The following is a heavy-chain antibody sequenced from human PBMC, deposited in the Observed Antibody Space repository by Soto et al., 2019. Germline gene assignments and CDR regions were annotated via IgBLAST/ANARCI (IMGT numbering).Heavy chain of an antibody. D-gene: IGHD2-2*01. CDR3: ARDEGVPGAGFDS. CDR1: GFTFSYYA. J-gene: IGHJ5*01. Sequence: GGSLRLPCAASGFTFSYYAFHRVRQAAGEGLEWVSMISSDGRIENYAGSVRGRFTISRDNYRNTLYLQMNSLRPDDTAVYYCARDEGVPGAGFDSWGQGNLVTVSS. CDR2: ISSDGRIE. V-gene: IGHV3-30*01.